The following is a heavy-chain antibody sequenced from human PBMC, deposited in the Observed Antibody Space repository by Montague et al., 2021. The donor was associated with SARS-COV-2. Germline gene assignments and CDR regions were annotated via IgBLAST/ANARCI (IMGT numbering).Heavy chain of an antibody. CDR3: ARSISSSGARDN. CDR2: IFYKGNT. D-gene: IGHD3-22*01. J-gene: IGHJ4*02. Sequence: SETLSLTCTVSGGFLNEQYWSWIRKAPGKELEWLGNIFYKGNTNYNVXRWGRVSMSLDTPQNQFSLRLTSLTAADTAVYYCARSISSSGARDNWGQGILVTVS. V-gene: IGHV4-59*11. CDR1: GGFLNEQY.